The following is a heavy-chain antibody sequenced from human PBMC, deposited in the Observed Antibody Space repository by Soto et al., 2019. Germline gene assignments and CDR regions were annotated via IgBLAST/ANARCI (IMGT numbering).Heavy chain of an antibody. Sequence: GVLRLSCTTSGFTFGDYAMSWFRQAPGKGLDWVVFIKSKAYGGTTEHAASVKGRFTISRDDSKSSAYLQMNSLKTEDTSVYYCTRDSGCGGDCYENYFDYWGQGTLVTVS. D-gene: IGHD2-21*02. J-gene: IGHJ4*02. CDR1: GFTFGDYA. CDR3: TRDSGCGGDCYENYFDY. V-gene: IGHV3-49*03. CDR2: IKSKAYGGTT.